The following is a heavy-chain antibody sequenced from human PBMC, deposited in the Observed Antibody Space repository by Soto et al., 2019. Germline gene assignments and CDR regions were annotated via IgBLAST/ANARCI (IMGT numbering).Heavy chain of an antibody. CDR2: ISGSGTTA. V-gene: IGHV3-23*01. J-gene: IGHJ3*02. Sequence: EVQLLESGGGLVQPGGSLRLSCAASGFIFSSYAMSWVRQAPGKGLEWVSAISGSGTTAYYADSVKGRFTFSRDNSKKTMYLKMNSLRAEDTAVYYCAKTTAGWFSPFEIWGKGTMVTVSS. D-gene: IGHD6-19*01. CDR3: AKTTAGWFSPFEI. CDR1: GFIFSSYA.